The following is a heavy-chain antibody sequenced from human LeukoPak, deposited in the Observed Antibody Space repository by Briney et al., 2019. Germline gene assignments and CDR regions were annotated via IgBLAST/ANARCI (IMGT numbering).Heavy chain of an antibody. J-gene: IGHJ4*02. V-gene: IGHV3-7*01. Sequence: GGSLRLSCAASGFTFSDFWMSWVRQAPGKGLEWVASIKKDGSEKYYVDSVKGRFTVSRDNAKNSLYLQTNSLRAEDTAVYYCARLRGDVTIFDFWGQGNLVTVSS. D-gene: IGHD3-3*01. CDR2: IKKDGSEK. CDR3: ARLRGDVTIFDF. CDR1: GFTFSDFW.